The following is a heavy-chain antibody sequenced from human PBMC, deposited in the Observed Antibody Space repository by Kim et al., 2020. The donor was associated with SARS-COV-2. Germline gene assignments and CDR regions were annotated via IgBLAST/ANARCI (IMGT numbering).Heavy chain of an antibody. CDR2: GRTV. V-gene: IGHV3-11*04. D-gene: IGHD2-15*01. J-gene: IGHJ4*02. CDR3: ARGPGGFDF. Sequence: GRTVHYTTSVKGRFTISRDNAKNSLYLQMNSLRVEDTGVYYCARGPGGFDFWGLGTLVIVSS.